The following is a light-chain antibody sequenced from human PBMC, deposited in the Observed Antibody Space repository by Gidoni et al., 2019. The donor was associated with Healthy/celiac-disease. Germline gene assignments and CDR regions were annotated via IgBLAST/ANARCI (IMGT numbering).Light chain of an antibody. V-gene: IGLV1-51*01. Sequence: QSVLTQPPSVSAAPGQKVTISCSGSSPNIGNNYVSWYQQLPGTAPKLLIYDNNKRPSGIPDRFSGSKSGTSATLGITGLQTGDEADYYCGTWDSSLSAVVVGGGTKLT. J-gene: IGLJ2*01. CDR3: GTWDSSLSAVV. CDR1: SPNIGNNY. CDR2: DNN.